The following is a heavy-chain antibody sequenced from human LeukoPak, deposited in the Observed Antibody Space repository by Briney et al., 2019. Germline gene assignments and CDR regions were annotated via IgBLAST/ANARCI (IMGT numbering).Heavy chain of an antibody. J-gene: IGHJ5*02. Sequence: ASVKVSCKASGYTFTGYYLHWVRQAPGQGLEWMGCVNPNSGDTNYAQKFQGSVTMTRDMSTSTVYMELSSLRSEDTAVYYCARQGGGTTVTTSWFDPWGQGTLVTVSS. CDR2: VNPNSGDT. V-gene: IGHV1-2*02. CDR1: GYTFTGYY. D-gene: IGHD4-17*01. CDR3: ARQGGGTTVTTSWFDP.